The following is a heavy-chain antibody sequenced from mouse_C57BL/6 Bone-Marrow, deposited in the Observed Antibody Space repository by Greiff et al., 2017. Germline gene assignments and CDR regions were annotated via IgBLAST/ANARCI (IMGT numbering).Heavy chain of an antibody. V-gene: IGHV5-9-1*02. CDR3: TRDAHYYGSSHWYFDV. CDR2: ISSGGDYI. J-gene: IGHJ1*03. D-gene: IGHD1-1*01. CDR1: GFTFSSYA. Sequence: EVMLVESGEGLVKPGGSLKLSCAASGFTFSSYAMSWVRQTPEKRLEWVAYISSGGDYIYYADTVKGRFTISRDNARNTLYLQMSSLKSEDTAMYYCTRDAHYYGSSHWYFDVWGTGTTVTVSS.